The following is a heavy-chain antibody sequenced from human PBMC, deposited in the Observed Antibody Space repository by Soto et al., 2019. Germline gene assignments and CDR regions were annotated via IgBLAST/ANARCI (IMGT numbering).Heavy chain of an antibody. CDR2: IYYSGST. CDR3: ARGRESSDYPFDY. CDR1: GVSISSSSYY. D-gene: IGHD1-26*01. Sequence: SETLSLTCTVSGVSISSSSYYWSWIRQPPGKGLEWIGYIYYSGSTNYNPSLKSRVTISVDTSKNQFSLKLSSVTAADTAVYYCARGRESSDYPFDYWGQGTLVTVSS. V-gene: IGHV4-61*01. J-gene: IGHJ4*02.